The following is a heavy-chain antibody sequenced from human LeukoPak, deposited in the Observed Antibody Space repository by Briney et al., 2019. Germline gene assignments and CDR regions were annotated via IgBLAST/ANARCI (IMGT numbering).Heavy chain of an antibody. CDR2: IWYDGSNK. CDR3: ARDKYCSSTSCYGRLDY. D-gene: IGHD2-2*01. Sequence: QTGGSLRLSCEASGFTFSSYAMSWVRQAPGKGLEWVAVIWYDGSNKYYADSVKGRFTISRDNSKNTLYLQMNSLRAEDTAVYYCARDKYCSSTSCYGRLDYWGQGTLVTVSS. CDR1: GFTFSSYA. J-gene: IGHJ4*02. V-gene: IGHV3-33*08.